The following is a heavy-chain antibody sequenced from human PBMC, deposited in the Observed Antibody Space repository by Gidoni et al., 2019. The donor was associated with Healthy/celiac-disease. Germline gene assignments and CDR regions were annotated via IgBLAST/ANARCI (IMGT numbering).Heavy chain of an antibody. V-gene: IGHV3-30-3*01. J-gene: IGHJ4*02. D-gene: IGHD5-18*01. CDR2: ISYDGSNK. CDR1: GFTFRSYA. Sequence: QVQLVESGGGVVQPGRSLRLSRAASGFTFRSYAMHWVRQAPGKGLEWVAVISYDGSNKYYADSVKGRFTISRDNSKNTLYLQMNSLRAEDTAVYYCARDGVDTAMVLLDYWGQGTLVTVSS. CDR3: ARDGVDTAMVLLDY.